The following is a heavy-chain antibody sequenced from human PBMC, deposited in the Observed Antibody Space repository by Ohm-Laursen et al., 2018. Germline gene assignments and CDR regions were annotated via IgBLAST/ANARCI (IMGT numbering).Heavy chain of an antibody. V-gene: IGHV3-23*01. CDR1: AFTVSSNF. Sequence: SLRLSCSASAFTVSSNFMSWVRQAPGKGLEWVSAISGSGGNTYYADSVKGRFTISRDNSKNTLYLQMNTLRAEDTAVYYCADIRGYIFGGLDYWGQGTLVTVSS. D-gene: IGHD3-10*02. CDR3: ADIRGYIFGGLDY. CDR2: ISGSGGNT. J-gene: IGHJ4*02.